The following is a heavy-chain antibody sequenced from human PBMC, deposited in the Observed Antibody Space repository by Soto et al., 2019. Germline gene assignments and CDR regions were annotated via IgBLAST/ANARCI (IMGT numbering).Heavy chain of an antibody. CDR2: IKPDGSET. D-gene: IGHD2-21*02. CDR1: GLTFSGHW. CDR3: TSRPSGMTYHSVFDF. Sequence: PGGSLRLSCAASGLTFSGHWMTWVRQTPGEGLQWVAAIKPDGSETFYVDSVKGRFTISRDNARNSLFLQMDSLRAEDTAVYYCTSRPSGMTYHSVFDFWGQGTRVTVAS. J-gene: IGHJ4*02. V-gene: IGHV3-7*03.